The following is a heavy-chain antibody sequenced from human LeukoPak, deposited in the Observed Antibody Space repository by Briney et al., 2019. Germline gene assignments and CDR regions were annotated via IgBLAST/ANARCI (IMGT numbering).Heavy chain of an antibody. D-gene: IGHD2-2*01. J-gene: IGHJ5*02. CDR2: IYHSGST. CDR3: ARDVRMRCSSTSCNDPGWFDP. CDR1: GNSISSGYY. Sequence: SETLSLTCAVSGNSISSGYYWGWIRQPPGKGLEWIGSIYHSGSTYYNPSLKSRVTISVDTSKNQFSLKLSSVTAADTAVYYCARDVRMRCSSTSCNDPGWFDPWGQGTLVTVSS. V-gene: IGHV4-38-2*02.